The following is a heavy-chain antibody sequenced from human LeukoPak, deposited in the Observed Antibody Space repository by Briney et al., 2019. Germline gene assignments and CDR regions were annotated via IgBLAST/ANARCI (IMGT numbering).Heavy chain of an antibody. Sequence: ASVKVSCKASGYTFTGYYMHWVRQAPGQGLEWMGWINTNTGNPTYAQGFTGRFVFSLDTSVSTAYLQISSLKAEDTAVYYCARGSRLGCSSTSCHDAFDIWGQGTMVTVSS. CDR1: GYTFTGYY. J-gene: IGHJ3*02. V-gene: IGHV7-4-1*02. CDR3: ARGSRLGCSSTSCHDAFDI. CDR2: INTNTGNP. D-gene: IGHD2-2*01.